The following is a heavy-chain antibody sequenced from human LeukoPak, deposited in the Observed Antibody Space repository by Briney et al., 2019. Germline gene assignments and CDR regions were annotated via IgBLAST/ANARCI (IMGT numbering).Heavy chain of an antibody. CDR2: IYFSGGT. V-gene: IGHV4-59*05. D-gene: IGHD5-18*01. J-gene: IGHJ5*02. CDR1: GGSFSIYY. Sequence: SETLSLTCAVYGGSFSIYYWSWIRQPPGKGLEWIGSIYFSGGTYYNASLKSRVTISVDTSKNQFSLKLSSVTAADTAVYYCARHQNSYGSRDWFDPWGQGTLVTVSS. CDR3: ARHQNSYGSRDWFDP.